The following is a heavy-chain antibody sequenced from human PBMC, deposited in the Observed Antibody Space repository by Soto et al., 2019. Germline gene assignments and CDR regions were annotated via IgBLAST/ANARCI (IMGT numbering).Heavy chain of an antibody. CDR1: GYSISSSNW. V-gene: IGHV4-28*01. CDR2: IYYSGTT. CDR3: ARREIQGPIDY. J-gene: IGHJ4*02. Sequence: QVQLQESGPGLVKPSDTLSLTCAVSGYSISSSNWWGWIRQPPGKGLEWFGYIYYSGTTYYNPSLKSRVTMSVATSKNQSSLKLTSVTAVDTAVYYCARREIQGPIDYWGQGTLVTVSS. D-gene: IGHD1-26*01.